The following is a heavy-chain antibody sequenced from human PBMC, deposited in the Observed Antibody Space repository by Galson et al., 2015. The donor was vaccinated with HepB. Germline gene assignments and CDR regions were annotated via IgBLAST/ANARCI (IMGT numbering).Heavy chain of an antibody. D-gene: IGHD3-3*01. CDR3: TRFRQYYDFWSGYYPFDY. V-gene: IGHV3-49*03. CDR1: GFTFGDYA. J-gene: IGHJ4*02. Sequence: LRLSCAASGFTFGDYAMSWFRQAPGKGLEWVGFIRSKAYGGTTEYAASVKGRFTISRDDSKSTAYLQMNSLKTEDTAVYYCTRFRQYYDFWSGYYPFDYWGQGTLVTVSS. CDR2: IRSKAYGGTT.